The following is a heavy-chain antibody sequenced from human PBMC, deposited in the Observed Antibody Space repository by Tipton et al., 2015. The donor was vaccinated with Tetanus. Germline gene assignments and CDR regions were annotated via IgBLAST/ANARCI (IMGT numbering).Heavy chain of an antibody. CDR3: ASGSALDC. D-gene: IGHD6-25*01. Sequence: SLRLSCEVSGFIFSSYTMNWVRQAPGKGLEWVSSISSTSSYIYYADSVKGRFTIARDNSKNSLFLQMNSLRAEDTAVYYCASGSALDCWGQGTLVTVSS. CDR1: GFIFSSYT. J-gene: IGHJ4*02. CDR2: ISSTSSYI. V-gene: IGHV3-21*06.